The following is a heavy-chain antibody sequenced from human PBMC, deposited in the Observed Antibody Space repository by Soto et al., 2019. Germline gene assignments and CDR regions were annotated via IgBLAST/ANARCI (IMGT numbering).Heavy chain of an antibody. J-gene: IGHJ4*02. Sequence: LGDSLRFSCKGSGYYFPGYWIGWVRPMPGKGLEWMGIFYPGDSDTRYSPSFQGQVTISADRSISTAYLQWSSLKPSDTAMYYCARQGNGAEGFDYWGQGTLVT. CDR3: ARQGNGAEGFDY. CDR2: FYPGDSDT. D-gene: IGHD4-17*01. V-gene: IGHV5-51*01. CDR1: GYYFPGYW.